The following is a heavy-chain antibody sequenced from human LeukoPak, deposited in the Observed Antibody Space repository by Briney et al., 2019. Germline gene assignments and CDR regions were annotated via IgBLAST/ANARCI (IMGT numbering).Heavy chain of an antibody. CDR3: ARGGSGWYSGGYWYFDL. Sequence: SETLSLTCTVSGYSISSGYYWGWIRQPPGKGLEWIGSIYHSGSTNYNPSLKSRVTISVDTSKNQFSLKLSSVTAADTAVYYCARGGSGWYSGGYWYFDLWGRGTLVTVSS. J-gene: IGHJ2*01. V-gene: IGHV4-38-2*02. CDR2: IYHSGST. D-gene: IGHD6-19*01. CDR1: GYSISSGYY.